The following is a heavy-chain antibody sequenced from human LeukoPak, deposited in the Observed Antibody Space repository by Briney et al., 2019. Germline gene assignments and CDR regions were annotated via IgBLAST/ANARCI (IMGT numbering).Heavy chain of an antibody. CDR1: GASINTYY. CDR3: ARDSRYYYMDV. CDR2: VYTSGST. Sequence: SETLSLTCTVSGASINTYYWSWIRQPAGKGLEWIGRVYTSGSTNYNPSLKSRVTMSVDTSKNQFSLKLSSVTAADTAVYYCARDSRYYYMDVWGKGTTVTISS. J-gene: IGHJ6*03. V-gene: IGHV4-4*07.